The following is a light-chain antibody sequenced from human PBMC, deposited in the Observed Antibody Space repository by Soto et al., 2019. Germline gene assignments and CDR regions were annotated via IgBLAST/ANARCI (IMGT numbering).Light chain of an antibody. V-gene: IGLV2-14*01. CDR2: DVT. Sequence: QSALTQPASVSGSPGQSITISCTGTSGDVGGYNYVSWYQQYPGKAPKLMIYDVTNRPSGVSNRFSGSKSGNTASLTISGLQAEDEADYYCSAYTSNSTPQFGGGTKLTVL. J-gene: IGLJ2*01. CDR3: SAYTSNSTPQ. CDR1: SGDVGGYNY.